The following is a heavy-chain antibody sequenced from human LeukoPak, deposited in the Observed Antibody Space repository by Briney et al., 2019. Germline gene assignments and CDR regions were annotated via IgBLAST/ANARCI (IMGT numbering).Heavy chain of an antibody. Sequence: SETLSLTCTVSGGSISSYYWSWIRQPPGKGLEWIGYIYYSGSTNYNPSLKSRVTISVDTSKNQFSLKLSSVTAADTAVYYCARLVTFRSLWFRDGSEYYFDYWGQGTLVTVSS. CDR3: ARLVTFRSLWFRDGSEYYFDY. CDR1: GGSISSYY. V-gene: IGHV4-59*01. CDR2: IYYSGST. J-gene: IGHJ4*02. D-gene: IGHD3-10*01.